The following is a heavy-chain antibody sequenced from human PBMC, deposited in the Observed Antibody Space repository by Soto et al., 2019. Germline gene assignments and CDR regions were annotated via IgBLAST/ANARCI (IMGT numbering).Heavy chain of an antibody. CDR2: FDPEDGET. CDR3: ATRGYCSSTSCYRYNWFDP. CDR1: RYTLTELS. J-gene: IGHJ5*02. Sequence: ASVKVSCKVSRYTLTELSMHWVRQAPGKGLEWMGGFDPEDGETIYAQKSQGRVTMTEDTSTDTAYMELSSLRSEDTAVYYCATRGYCSSTSCYRYNWFDPWGQGTLVTVSS. V-gene: IGHV1-24*01. D-gene: IGHD2-2*02.